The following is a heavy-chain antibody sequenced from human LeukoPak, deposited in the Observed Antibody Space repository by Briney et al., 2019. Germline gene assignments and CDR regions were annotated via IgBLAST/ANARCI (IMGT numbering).Heavy chain of an antibody. Sequence: PGGSLRLSCAASGFTFSSYSMNWVRQAPGKGLEWVSSISGSSTYVYYADSVKGRFTISRDNAKNSLYLQMNSLRAEDTAVFYCARGDILNGYSFPYFDYWGQGTLVTVSS. V-gene: IGHV3-21*01. CDR2: ISGSSTYV. CDR3: ARGDILNGYSFPYFDY. D-gene: IGHD3-9*01. J-gene: IGHJ4*02. CDR1: GFTFSSYS.